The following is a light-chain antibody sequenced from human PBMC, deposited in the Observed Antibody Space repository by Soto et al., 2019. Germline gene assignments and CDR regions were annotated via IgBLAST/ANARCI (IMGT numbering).Light chain of an antibody. V-gene: IGKV1-5*03. J-gene: IGKJ1*01. CDR1: ETISTW. CDR2: EAS. Sequence: DIQMTQSPSTLSASVGDRVTITCRASETISTWLAWYQQKPGKAPKFLIFEASSLESGVPSRFSGSGSGTEFALSISSLQPDDFATYSCQQYNDWPWTFGQGTKVEIK. CDR3: QQYNDWPWT.